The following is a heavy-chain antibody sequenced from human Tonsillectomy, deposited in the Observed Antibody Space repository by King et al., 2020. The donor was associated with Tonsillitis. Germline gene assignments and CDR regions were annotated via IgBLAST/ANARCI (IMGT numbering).Heavy chain of an antibody. CDR2: IYPGDSDT. CDR3: ARHPNDYFDY. V-gene: IGHV5-51*01. J-gene: IGHJ4*02. CDR1: GYSFNTNW. Sequence: ELQLVQSGAEVKKPGESLKISCKGSGYSFNTNWIAWVRQMPGKGLELMGIIYPGDSDTRYSPSFQGQVTISADNSISTAYLQWSSRKASDTAMYYCARHPNDYFDYWGQGTLVTVSS.